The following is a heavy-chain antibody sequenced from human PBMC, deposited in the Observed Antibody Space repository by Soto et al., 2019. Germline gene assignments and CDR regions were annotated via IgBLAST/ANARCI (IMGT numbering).Heavy chain of an antibody. J-gene: IGHJ4*02. CDR1: GVTFSDYY. V-gene: IGHV3-11*06. CDR3: ARSPAGRYSSSSFDY. CDR2: ISSSSSYT. D-gene: IGHD6-6*01. Sequence: QVQLVESGGGLVKPGGSLRLSCAASGVTFSDYYMSWIRQARGKGLEWVSYISSSSSYTNYADSVKGRFTISRDNAKNSLYLQMNSLRAEDTAVYYCARSPAGRYSSSSFDYWGQGTLVTVSS.